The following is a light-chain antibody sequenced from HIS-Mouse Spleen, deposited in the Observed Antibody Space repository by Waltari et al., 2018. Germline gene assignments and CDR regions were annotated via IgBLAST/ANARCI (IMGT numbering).Light chain of an antibody. CDR2: DAS. V-gene: IGKV1-33*01. CDR1: QYISNY. Sequence: DIQMTQSPSSLSASVGDRVTITCQASQYISNYLNWYQQKPGKAPKLLIYDASNLETGVPSRFSGSGSGTDFTFTISSLQPEDNATYYCQQYDNLPMYTFGQGTKLEIK. J-gene: IGKJ2*01. CDR3: QQYDNLPMYT.